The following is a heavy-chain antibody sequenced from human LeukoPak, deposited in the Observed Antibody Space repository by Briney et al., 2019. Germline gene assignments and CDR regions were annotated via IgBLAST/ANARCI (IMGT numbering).Heavy chain of an antibody. CDR1: GFTVSSNY. D-gene: IGHD1-26*01. J-gene: IGHJ6*03. Sequence: GGSLRLSCAASGFTVSSNYMSWVRQAPGKGLEWISVIYSGGSAYYADSVKGRFTISRDNSKNTLYLQMNSLRAEDTAVYYCARVNGGSYYYYYYCMDVWGKGTTVTISS. V-gene: IGHV3-53*01. CDR2: IYSGGSA. CDR3: ARVNGGSYYYYYYCMDV.